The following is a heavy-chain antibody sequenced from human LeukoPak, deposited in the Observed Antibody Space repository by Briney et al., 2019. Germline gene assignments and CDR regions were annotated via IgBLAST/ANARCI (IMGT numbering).Heavy chain of an antibody. CDR3: ARVETLGPEWLLFNWFDP. CDR2: IYYSGST. J-gene: IGHJ5*02. CDR1: GGSISSSSYY. D-gene: IGHD3-3*01. V-gene: IGHV4-39*07. Sequence: PSETLSLTCTVSGGSISSSSYYWGWIRQPPGKGLEWIGSIYYSGSTYYNPSLKSRVTISVDTSKNQFSLKLSSVTAADTAVYYCARVETLGPEWLLFNWFDPWGQGTLVTVSS.